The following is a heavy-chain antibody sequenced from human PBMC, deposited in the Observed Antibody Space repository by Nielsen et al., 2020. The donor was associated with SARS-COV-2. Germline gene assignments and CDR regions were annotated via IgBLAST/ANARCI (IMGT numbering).Heavy chain of an antibody. J-gene: IGHJ4*02. CDR3: ARRGDFYSYYSSYFPY. V-gene: IGHV3-33*01. Sequence: GGSLRLSSAASGFIFRQYGMHWVRQAPGKGLEWVALLWSDGSSGYYADSVKGRFTVSRDNSRNTVFLQMDSQTTEDTATYYCARRGDFYSYYSSYFPYWGQGTLVTVSS. CDR1: GFIFRQYG. CDR2: LWSDGSSG. D-gene: IGHD3-10*01.